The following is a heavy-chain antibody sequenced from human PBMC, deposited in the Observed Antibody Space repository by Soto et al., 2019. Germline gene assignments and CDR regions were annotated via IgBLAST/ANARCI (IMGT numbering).Heavy chain of an antibody. J-gene: IGHJ4*02. CDR2: IYYSGST. D-gene: IGHD3-10*01. V-gene: IGHV4-39*07. CDR1: GGSVSSSSCY. Sequence: PSETLSLTCTVSGGSVSSSSCYWGWIHQPPGKGLEWIGSIYYSGSTYYNPSLKSRVTISVDTSKSQFSLQLSSVTAADTAVYYCAREVYGSGSYISYWGQGTLVTVSS. CDR3: AREVYGSGSYISY.